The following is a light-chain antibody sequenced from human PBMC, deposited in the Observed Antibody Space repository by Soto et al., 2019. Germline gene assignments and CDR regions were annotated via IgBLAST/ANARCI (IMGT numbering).Light chain of an antibody. Sequence: DIQMTQSPSSLSASVGDRVTITCRASQSISTFLNWYQRKPGKAPKHLIYAASALQSGVPSRFSGSGSGTEFTLTISSLQPEDFATDYCQQSYSAPYTFGQGTKLEIK. CDR3: QQSYSAPYT. CDR1: QSISTF. V-gene: IGKV1-39*01. CDR2: AAS. J-gene: IGKJ2*01.